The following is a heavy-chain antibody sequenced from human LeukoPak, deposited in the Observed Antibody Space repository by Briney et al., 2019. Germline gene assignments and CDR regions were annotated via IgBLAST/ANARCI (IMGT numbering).Heavy chain of an antibody. J-gene: IGHJ4*02. V-gene: IGHV3-66*01. CDR1: GFIVTNNY. CDR3: ARDPPAVLIDTYG. Sequence: GGSLRLSCTASGFIVTNNYINWVRQAPGKGLEWVSFVYSGGSTYYADSVKGRFTISRDNSKNMVYLQMNSLRAEDTAMYYCARDPPAVLIDTYGWGQGTLVTVSS. CDR2: VYSGGST. D-gene: IGHD2-8*01.